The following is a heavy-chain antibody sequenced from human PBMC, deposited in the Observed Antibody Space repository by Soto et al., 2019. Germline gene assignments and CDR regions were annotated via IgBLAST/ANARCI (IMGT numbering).Heavy chain of an antibody. CDR2: INHSGST. D-gene: IGHD5-12*01. V-gene: IGHV4-34*01. Sequence: QVQLQQWGAGLLKPSETLSLTCAVYGGSFSGYYWSWIRQPPGKGLEWLGEINHSGSTNYNPSLKSRVTISVDTSKNQFSLKLSSVTAADTAVYYCARGGGKWLRLSPFDYWGQGTLVTVSS. CDR3: ARGGGKWLRLSPFDY. CDR1: GGSFSGYY. J-gene: IGHJ4*02.